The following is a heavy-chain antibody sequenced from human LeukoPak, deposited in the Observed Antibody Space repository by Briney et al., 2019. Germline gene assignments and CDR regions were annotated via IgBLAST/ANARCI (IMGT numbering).Heavy chain of an antibody. J-gene: IGHJ6*02. D-gene: IGHD4-17*01. CDR2: ISGSGGST. Sequence: PGGSLRLSCAASGFTFSSYAMSWVRQAPGKGLEWVSAISGSGGSTYYADSVKGRFTISRDNSKNTLYLQMNSLRAEDTAVYYCAKGGAGDYPKADYYDMDVWGQGTTVTVSS. CDR3: AKGGAGDYPKADYYDMDV. CDR1: GFTFSSYA. V-gene: IGHV3-23*01.